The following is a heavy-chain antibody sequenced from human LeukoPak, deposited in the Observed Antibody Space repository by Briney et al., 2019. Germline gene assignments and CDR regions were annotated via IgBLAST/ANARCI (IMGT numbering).Heavy chain of an antibody. V-gene: IGHV3-11*01. Sequence: PGGSLRLSCAASGFAFSDYYMGWVRQAPGRGLECVSYISSGGTSIDCADSVEGRFTISRDNAKHSVYLQMNSLRAEDTAVYYCAGWSVGYDYWGRGTLVTVSS. CDR3: AGWSVGYDY. CDR2: ISSGGTSI. CDR1: GFAFSDYY. J-gene: IGHJ4*02. D-gene: IGHD3-3*01.